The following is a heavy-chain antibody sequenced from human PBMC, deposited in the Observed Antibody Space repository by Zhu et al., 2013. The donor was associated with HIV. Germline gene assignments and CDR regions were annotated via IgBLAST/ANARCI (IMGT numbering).Heavy chain of an antibody. V-gene: IGHV1-69*12. CDR3: ARDLRARFGPYYYGMDV. Sequence: QVQLVQSGAEVKKPGSSVKVSCKASGGTFSSYAISWVRQAPGQGLEWMGGIIPIFGTANYAQKFQGRVTITADESTSTAYMELSSLRSEDTAVYYCARDLRARFGPYYYGMDVWGQGTTVTGLL. CDR2: IIPIFGTA. J-gene: IGHJ6*02. D-gene: IGHD3-16*01. CDR1: GGTFSSYA.